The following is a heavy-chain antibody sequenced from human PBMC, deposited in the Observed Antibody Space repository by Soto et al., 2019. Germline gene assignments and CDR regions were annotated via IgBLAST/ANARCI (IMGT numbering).Heavy chain of an antibody. CDR3: ARERPDGARLDP. V-gene: IGHV4-30-4*01. CDR1: GGSISSGDYY. J-gene: IGHJ5*02. D-gene: IGHD6-6*01. Sequence: SETLSLTCTVSGGSISSGDYYWSWIRQPPGKGLEWIGYIYYSGSTYYNPSLKSRVTISVDTSKNQFSLKLSSVTAADTAVYYCARERPDGARLDPRGQGTLVTVSS. CDR2: IYYSGST.